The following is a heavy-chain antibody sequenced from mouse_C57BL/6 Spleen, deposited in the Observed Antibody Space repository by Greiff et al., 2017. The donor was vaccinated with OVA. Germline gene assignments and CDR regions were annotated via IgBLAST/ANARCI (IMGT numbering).Heavy chain of an antibody. CDR3: TRDRLLGTWFAY. Sequence: EVKVVESGAGLVKPGGSLKLSCAASGFTFSSYAMSWVRQTPEKRLEWVAYISSGGDYIYYAHTVKGRFTISRDNARNTLYLQMSSLKSEDTAMYYYTRDRLLGTWFAYWGQGTLVTVSA. CDR1: GFTFSSYA. J-gene: IGHJ3*01. CDR2: ISSGGDYI. V-gene: IGHV5-9-1*02. D-gene: IGHD2-3*01.